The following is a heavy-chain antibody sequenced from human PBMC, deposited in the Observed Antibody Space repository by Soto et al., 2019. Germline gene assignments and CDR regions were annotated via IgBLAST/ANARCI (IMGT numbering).Heavy chain of an antibody. CDR3: ARDHGFCSGGSCYLRAFDI. CDR1: GYSFTSYG. J-gene: IGHJ3*02. CDR2: ISAYNGNT. V-gene: IGHV1-18*01. Sequence: QVQLVQSGAEVKKPGASVKVSCKASGYSFTSYGITWVRRAPGQGLEWLGRISAYNGNTKYAQKFQGRVTMTTDTSTRTGYMEVRSLRSDDTAVYYCARDHGFCSGGSCYLRAFDIWGQGTMVTVSS. D-gene: IGHD2-15*01.